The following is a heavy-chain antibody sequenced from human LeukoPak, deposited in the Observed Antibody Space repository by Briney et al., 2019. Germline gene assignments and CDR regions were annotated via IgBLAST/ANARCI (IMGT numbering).Heavy chain of an antibody. J-gene: IGHJ6*03. Sequence: GGSLRLSCAASGFTFSSYWMSWVRQAPGKGLEWVANIKQDGSEKYYVDSVKGRFTISRDNAKNSLYLQMNSLRAEDTAVYYCAREVVVVVAAYMDVWGKGTTVTVSS. D-gene: IGHD2-15*01. CDR1: GFTFSSYW. CDR3: AREVVVVVAAYMDV. V-gene: IGHV3-7*01. CDR2: IKQDGSEK.